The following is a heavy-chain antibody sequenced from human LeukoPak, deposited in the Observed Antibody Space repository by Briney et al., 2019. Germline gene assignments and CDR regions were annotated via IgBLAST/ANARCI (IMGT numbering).Heavy chain of an antibody. CDR2: INPNSGGT. Sequence: ASVKVSCKASGYTFTGYYMHWVRQAPGQGLEWMGWINPNSGGTNYAQKFQGRVTMTRDTSISTAYMELSRLRSDDTAVYYCARVTGDRRGHAFDIWGQGTMVTVSS. J-gene: IGHJ3*02. V-gene: IGHV1-2*02. CDR1: GYTFTGYY. D-gene: IGHD7-27*01. CDR3: ARVTGDRRGHAFDI.